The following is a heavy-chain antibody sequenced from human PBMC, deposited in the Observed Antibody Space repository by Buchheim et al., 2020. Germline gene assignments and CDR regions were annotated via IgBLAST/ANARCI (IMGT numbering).Heavy chain of an antibody. V-gene: IGHV3-21*04. D-gene: IGHD6-19*01. CDR3: AKDPSVGGWPSRDNDY. CDR1: GFTFSSYS. CDR2: ISSSSSYI. J-gene: IGHJ4*02. Sequence: EVQLVESGGGLVKPGGSLRLSCAASGFTFSSYSMNWVRQAPGKGLEWVSSISSSSSYIYYADSVKGRFTISRDNAKNTLYLQMNSLRAEDTAVYYCAKDPSVGGWPSRDNDYWGQGTL.